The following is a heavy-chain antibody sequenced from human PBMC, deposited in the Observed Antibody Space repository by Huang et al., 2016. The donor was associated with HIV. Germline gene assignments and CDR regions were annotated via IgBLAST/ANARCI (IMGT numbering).Heavy chain of an antibody. J-gene: IGHJ4*02. CDR1: GLTFGHYW. CDR2: IRTDGVET. V-gene: IGHV3-7*04. Sequence: MVESGGGLVQPGGSLSLSCSASGLTFGHYWKTWVRQAPGKGVQRLRNIRTDGVETDYAAAVMGRLTTSRDNARNSVYLQMDNLRVDDTAVYYCGRASAYREYGADFWGQGTLVTVSS. D-gene: IGHD4-17*01. CDR3: GRASAYREYGADF.